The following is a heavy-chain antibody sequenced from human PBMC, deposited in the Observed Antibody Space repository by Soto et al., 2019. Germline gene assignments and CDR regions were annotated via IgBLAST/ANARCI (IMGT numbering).Heavy chain of an antibody. Sequence: DSVKVSCTASGYTFTSYTISWVRQAPGQVLEWVGWIGPSSGNTDSARNLQGRVTMTTDTSTSTAYMELGSLRPYETAVYYCARDTCNCFDXWGKGTLVTISX. CDR3: ARDTCNCFDX. CDR2: IGPSSGNT. J-gene: IGHJ4*02. V-gene: IGHV1-18*01. CDR1: GYTFTSYT.